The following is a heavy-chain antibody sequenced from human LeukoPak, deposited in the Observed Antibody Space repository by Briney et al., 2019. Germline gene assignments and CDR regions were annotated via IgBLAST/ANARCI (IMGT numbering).Heavy chain of an antibody. V-gene: IGHV5-51*01. CDR3: ARRYCSSTSCYAFDY. CDR1: GYSFTTYW. D-gene: IGHD2-2*01. CDR2: IYPGDSDT. J-gene: IGHJ4*02. Sequence: GESLKISCKGSGYSFTTYWIAWVRQMPGKGLEWMGIIYPGDSDTRYSPSFQGQVTISADKSISTAYLQWSSLKASDTAMYYCARRYCSSTSCYAFDYWGQGTLVTVSS.